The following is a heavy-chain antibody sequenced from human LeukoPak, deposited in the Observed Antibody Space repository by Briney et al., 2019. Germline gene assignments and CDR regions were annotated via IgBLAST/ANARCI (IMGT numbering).Heavy chain of an antibody. CDR1: GFTFSSYS. D-gene: IGHD5-12*01. Sequence: GGSLRLSCAASGFTFSSYSMNWVRQAPGKGLEWVSSISSSSSYIYYADPVKGRFTISRDNAKNSLYLQMNSLRAEDTAVYYCARGVVATIGSWGQGTLVTVSS. V-gene: IGHV3-21*01. CDR2: ISSSSSYI. J-gene: IGHJ4*02. CDR3: ARGVVATIGS.